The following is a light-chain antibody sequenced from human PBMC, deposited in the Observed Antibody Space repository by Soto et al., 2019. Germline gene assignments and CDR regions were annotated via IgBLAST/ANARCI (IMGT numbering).Light chain of an antibody. CDR3: SSYTSSILYV. J-gene: IGLJ1*01. CDR2: EVS. V-gene: IGLV2-14*01. Sequence: QCALTQPASVSGSPGQSITISCTGTSSDVGGYNYVSWYQQHPGKAPKLMIYEVSNRPSGVSNRFSGSKSGNTASLTISGLQAEDEADYYCSSYTSSILYVFGTGTKVTVL. CDR1: SSDVGGYNY.